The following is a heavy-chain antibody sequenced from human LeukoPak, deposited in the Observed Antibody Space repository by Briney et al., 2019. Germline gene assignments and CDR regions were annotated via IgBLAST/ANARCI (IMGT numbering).Heavy chain of an antibody. D-gene: IGHD2-2*01. V-gene: IGHV1-46*01. J-gene: IGHJ5*02. CDR2: INPSTGSA. CDR1: GYTFTSYY. CDR3: ARDSSTSSLADP. Sequence: ASVKVSCKASGYTFTSYYMHWVRQAPGQGLEWMGIINPSTGSASYAQKFQGRVTMTTDTSTSTVFMELSSLTSDDTAVYYCARDSSTSSLADPWGQGTLVTVSS.